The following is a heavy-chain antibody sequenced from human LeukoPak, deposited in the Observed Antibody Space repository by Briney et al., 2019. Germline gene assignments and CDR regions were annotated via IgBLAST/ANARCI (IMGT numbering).Heavy chain of an antibody. Sequence: SETLFLTCTVSGGSVTSGFYYWSWIRQPPGKGLEWIGHVYYSGSTNYNPSLKSRVTISVDTSKNQFSLKVSSVTAADTAVYYCARAAQTIGYCRGTTCRYYYFDYWGQGTLVTVSS. CDR3: ARAAQTIGYCRGTTCRYYYFDY. V-gene: IGHV4-61*01. D-gene: IGHD2-2*01. J-gene: IGHJ4*02. CDR1: GGSVTSGFYY. CDR2: VYYSGST.